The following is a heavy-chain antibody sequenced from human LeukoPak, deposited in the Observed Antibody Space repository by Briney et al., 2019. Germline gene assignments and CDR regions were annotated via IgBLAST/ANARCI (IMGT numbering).Heavy chain of an antibody. Sequence: ASVKVSCKASGYTFTGYYMRWVRQAPGQGLEWMGWINPNSGGTNYAQKFQGRVTMTRDTSISTAYMELSRLRSDDTAVYYCAREVWESGYYYFDYWGQGTLVTVSS. CDR3: AREVWESGYYYFDY. J-gene: IGHJ4*02. V-gene: IGHV1-2*02. CDR2: INPNSGGT. D-gene: IGHD3-22*01. CDR1: GYTFTGYY.